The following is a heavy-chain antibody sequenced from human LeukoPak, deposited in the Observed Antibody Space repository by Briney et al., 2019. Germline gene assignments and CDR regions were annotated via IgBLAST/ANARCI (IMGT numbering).Heavy chain of an antibody. CDR3: AKDQVTYYDSSGYQGYFQH. J-gene: IGHJ1*01. CDR1: GFTFSSYA. CDR2: ISGSGGST. D-gene: IGHD3-22*01. Sequence: GGSLRLSCAASGFTFSSYAMSWVRQAPGKGLEWVSAISGSGGSTYYADSVKGRYTISRDNSKNTLYLQMNSLRAEDTAVYYCAKDQVTYYDSSGYQGYFQHWGQGTLVTVSS. V-gene: IGHV3-23*01.